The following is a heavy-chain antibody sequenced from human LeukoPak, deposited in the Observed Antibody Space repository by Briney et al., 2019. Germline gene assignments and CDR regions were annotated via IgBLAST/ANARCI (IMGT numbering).Heavy chain of an antibody. CDR3: ARDVLLWFGELSPGEFDY. CDR2: ISSSSSTI. J-gene: IGHJ4*01. CDR1: GFTFSSYT. Sequence: GRSLRLSCAASGFTFSSYTMNWVRQAPGQGLEWVSYISSSSSTIYYADSVKGRFTISRDNAKNSLYLQMNSLRAEDTAVYYCARDVLLWFGELSPGEFDYWGHGTLVTVS. D-gene: IGHD3-10*01. V-gene: IGHV3-48*04.